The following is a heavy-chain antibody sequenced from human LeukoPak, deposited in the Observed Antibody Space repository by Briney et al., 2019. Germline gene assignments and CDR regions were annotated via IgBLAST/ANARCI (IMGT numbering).Heavy chain of an antibody. CDR2: IYYSGST. CDR1: GGSISSYY. Sequence: SETLSLTCTVSGGSISSYYWSWIRQPPGKGLEWIGYIYYSGSTNYNPSLKSRVTISVDTSKNQFSLKLSSVTAADTAVYYCASCVTSPSCYYYGMDVWGQGTTVTVSS. J-gene: IGHJ6*02. V-gene: IGHV4-59*12. CDR3: ASCVTSPSCYYYGMDV.